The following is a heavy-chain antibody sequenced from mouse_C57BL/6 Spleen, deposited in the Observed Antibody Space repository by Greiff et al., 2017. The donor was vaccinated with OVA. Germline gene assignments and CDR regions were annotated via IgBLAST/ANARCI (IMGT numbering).Heavy chain of an antibody. Sequence: QVQLQQSGAELVKPGASVKISCKASGYAFSSYWMNWVKQRPGKGLEWIGQIYPGDGDTNYNGKFKGKATLTADKSSSTAYMQLSSLTSEDSAVYFCAREGDYGIYRYFDVWGTGTTVTVSS. CDR3: AREGDYGIYRYFDV. J-gene: IGHJ1*03. CDR2: IYPGDGDT. CDR1: GYAFSSYW. D-gene: IGHD2-1*01. V-gene: IGHV1-80*01.